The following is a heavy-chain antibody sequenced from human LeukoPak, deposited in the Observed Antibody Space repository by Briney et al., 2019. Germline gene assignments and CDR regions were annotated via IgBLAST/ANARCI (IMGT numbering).Heavy chain of an antibody. CDR1: GFTFRSYW. V-gene: IGHV3-7*01. D-gene: IGHD5-12*01. Sequence: GGSLRLSCAASGFTFRSYWMSWVRQAPGKGLEWVANIKQDGRERTEVDSVKGRFTSSRDTAKNSRYLQMNSLRAEDTAVYYCARDPWTNSDYDGFDYWGQGNLVTVSS. J-gene: IGHJ4*02. CDR3: ARDPWTNSDYDGFDY. CDR2: IKQDGRER.